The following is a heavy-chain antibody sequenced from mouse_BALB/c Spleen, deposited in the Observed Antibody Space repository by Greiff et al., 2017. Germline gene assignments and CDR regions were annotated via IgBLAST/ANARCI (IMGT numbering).Heavy chain of an antibody. V-gene: IGHV1S56*01. Sequence: VQLQQSGPELVKPGASVKMSCKASGYTFTSYYIHWVKQRPGQGLEWIGWIYPGDGSTKYNEKFKGKTTLTADKSSSTAYMLLSSLTSEDSAIYFCAMIYYDYDGYFDVWGAGTTVTVSS. J-gene: IGHJ1*01. CDR2: IYPGDGST. CDR1: GYTFTSYY. CDR3: AMIYYDYDGYFDV. D-gene: IGHD2-4*01.